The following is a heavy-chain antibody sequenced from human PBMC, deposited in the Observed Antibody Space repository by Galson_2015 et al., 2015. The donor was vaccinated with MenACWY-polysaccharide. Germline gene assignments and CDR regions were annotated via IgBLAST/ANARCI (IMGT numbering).Heavy chain of an antibody. Sequence: TCTVSGGSISSGDSYWSWIRQSPGKGLEWIGYIYYSGRTNYSPSLKSRATVSLDTSKNQFSLKLSFVTAAVTAVYYCASLPLGNCGSVSCYGYFHHWGQGTLVTVSS. J-gene: IGHJ1*01. CDR2: IYYSGRT. D-gene: IGHD2-2*01. CDR1: GGSISSGDSY. V-gene: IGHV4-30-4*01. CDR3: ASLPLGNCGSVSCYGYFHH.